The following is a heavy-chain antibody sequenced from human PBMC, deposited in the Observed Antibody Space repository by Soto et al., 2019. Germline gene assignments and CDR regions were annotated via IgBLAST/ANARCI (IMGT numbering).Heavy chain of an antibody. Sequence: PSETLSLTCTVSGDSISSSSYYWGWIRQPPGKGLEWIGSIYYSGSTYYNPSLKSRVTISVDTSKNQFSLKLSSVTAADTAMYYCVRGITVVSLDYWGHGTLVTVSS. CDR2: IYYSGST. CDR1: GDSISSSSYY. J-gene: IGHJ4*01. V-gene: IGHV4-39*07. D-gene: IGHD2-15*01. CDR3: VRGITVVSLDY.